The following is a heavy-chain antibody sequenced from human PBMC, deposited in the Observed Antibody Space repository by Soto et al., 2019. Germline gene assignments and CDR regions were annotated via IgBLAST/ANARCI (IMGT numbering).Heavy chain of an antibody. Sequence: EVQLLESGGGLVQPGGSLRLSCAASGFTFSSYAMSWVRQAPGKGLEWVSAISNSGGSTYYADSVKGRFTISRDNSKKTLYLHTNSLRAADTAVYYCAKDPLSHDYDYLDYWGQGTLVTVSS. V-gene: IGHV3-23*01. J-gene: IGHJ4*02. CDR3: AKDPLSHDYDYLDY. CDR2: ISNSGGST. CDR1: GFTFSSYA. D-gene: IGHD5-12*01.